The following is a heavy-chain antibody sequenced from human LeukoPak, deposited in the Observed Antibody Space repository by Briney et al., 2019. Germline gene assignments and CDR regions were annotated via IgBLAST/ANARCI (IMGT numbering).Heavy chain of an antibody. CDR1: GFTFTSYV. J-gene: IGHJ4*02. Sequence: GGSLRLSCAASGFTFTSYVMSWVRQAPGKGLEWVSGISGSGGSTNYADSVKGRFTISRDNSKNTLYLQMNSLRAEDTAVYYCARDGLTMVRGQTFLDYWGQGTLVTVSS. CDR2: ISGSGGST. V-gene: IGHV3-23*01. CDR3: ARDGLTMVRGQTFLDY. D-gene: IGHD3-10*01.